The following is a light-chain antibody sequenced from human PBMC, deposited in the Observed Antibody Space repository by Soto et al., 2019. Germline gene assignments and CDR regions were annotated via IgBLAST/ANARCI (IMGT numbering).Light chain of an antibody. J-gene: IGKJ2*01. CDR3: QQYGSPPLT. V-gene: IGKV3-20*01. CDR2: GAS. CDR1: QSVSNSY. Sequence: PGERATLSCRASQSVSNSYLAWYQQKPGQAPMLLIYGASSRATGIPDRFSGSGSGTDFTLTISRLEPEDLAVYYCQQYGSPPLTFGQRTKLEI.